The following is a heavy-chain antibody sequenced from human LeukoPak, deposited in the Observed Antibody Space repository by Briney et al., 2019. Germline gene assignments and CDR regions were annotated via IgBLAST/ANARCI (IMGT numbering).Heavy chain of an antibody. V-gene: IGHV1-3*01. CDR1: GYTFTSYA. J-gene: IGHJ5*02. CDR2: INAGNGNT. Sequence: ASVKVSCKASGYTFTSYAMHWVRQAPGQRLEWMGWINAGNGNTKYSQKFQGRVTITRDTSASTAYMELSSLRSEDTAVYYCVPQQLGLYNWFDPWGQGTLVTVSP. D-gene: IGHD6-13*01. CDR3: VPQQLGLYNWFDP.